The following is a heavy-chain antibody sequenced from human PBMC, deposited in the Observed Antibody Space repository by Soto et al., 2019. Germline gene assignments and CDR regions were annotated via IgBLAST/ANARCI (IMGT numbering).Heavy chain of an antibody. D-gene: IGHD2-8*02. CDR3: ASFLVGATARNDFDA. CDR1: GGSIKSNDSF. V-gene: IGHV4-39*01. J-gene: IGHJ4*02. CDR2: IYSNGGT. Sequence: LQLQESGPGVVKPSETLSLACSVSGGSIKSNDSFWGWVRQPPGKGLEWIASIYSNGGTYDSPSLKSRATVSMDTSKNQFFLTVRSVTAADTAVYYCASFLVGATARNDFDAWGLGTLVTISS.